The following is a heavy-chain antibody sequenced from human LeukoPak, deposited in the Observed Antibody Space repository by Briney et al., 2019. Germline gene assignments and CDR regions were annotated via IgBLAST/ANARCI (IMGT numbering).Heavy chain of an antibody. D-gene: IGHD6-13*01. CDR2: FNPNTGGT. CDR3: AKNKGTAALGILFDS. CDR1: GYTFTGYY. Sequence: ASVKVSCKASGYTFTGYYIHWLRQTPGHGLEWMGWFNPNTGGTKYAEKFQGRVTMTRDLSISIAYMDLTSLRSDDTAVYFCAKNKGTAALGILFDSWGQGTLVTVSS. J-gene: IGHJ4*02. V-gene: IGHV1-2*02.